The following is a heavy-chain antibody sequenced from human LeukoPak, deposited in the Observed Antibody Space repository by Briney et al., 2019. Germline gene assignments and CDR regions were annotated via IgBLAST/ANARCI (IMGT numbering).Heavy chain of an antibody. J-gene: IGHJ4*02. CDR1: GFTFSSYA. CDR3: AILDCSSTSCY. CDR2: ISGSGGST. V-gene: IGHV3-23*01. D-gene: IGHD2-2*01. Sequence: GGSLRLSCAASGFTFSSYAMSWVRQAPGKGLEWVSAISGSGGSTYYADSVKGRFTISRDNSKNTLYLQMNSLRAEDTAVYYCAILDCSSTSCYWGQGTLVTVSS.